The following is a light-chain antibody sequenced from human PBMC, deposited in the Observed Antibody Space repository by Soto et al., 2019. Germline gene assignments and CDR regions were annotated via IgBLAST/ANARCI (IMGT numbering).Light chain of an antibody. Sequence: EIVLTQSPGTLSLSPGERATLSCRASQSVNNNYLAWYQQKPGQAPRLLIYGSSSRATVIPDRFSGSGSGTDFTLTISRLEPEDFAVYYCQQYGSSQYTFGQGTKLEIK. CDR2: GSS. J-gene: IGKJ2*01. CDR1: QSVNNNY. V-gene: IGKV3-20*01. CDR3: QQYGSSQYT.